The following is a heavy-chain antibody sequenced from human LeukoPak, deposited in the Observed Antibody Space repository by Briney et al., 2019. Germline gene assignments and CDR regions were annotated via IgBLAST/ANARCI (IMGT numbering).Heavy chain of an antibody. CDR1: KFTFSSYW. CDR2: IKRDGSEE. V-gene: IGHV3-7*04. J-gene: IGHJ3*02. D-gene: IGHD6-13*01. CDR3: ARDPYSNFFGAFDI. Sequence: GGSLRLSCVASKFTFSSYWMGWVRQAPGKGLEWVANIKRDGSEEYYVDSVKGRFTISRDNAKNSLYLQMNSLSSEDTAVYYCARDPYSNFFGAFDIWGQGTMVTVSS.